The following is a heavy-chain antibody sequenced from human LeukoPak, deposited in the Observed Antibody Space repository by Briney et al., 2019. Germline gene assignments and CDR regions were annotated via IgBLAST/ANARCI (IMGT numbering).Heavy chain of an antibody. CDR2: INAGNGNT. CDR3: ARWGDYGDY. Sequence: ASVKVSCKASGGTSSSYAISWVRQAPGQGLEWMGWINAGNGNTKYSQKFQGRVTITRDTSASTAYMELSSLRSEDTAVYYCARWGDYGDYWGQGTLVTVSS. J-gene: IGHJ4*02. D-gene: IGHD3-10*01. CDR1: GGTSSSYA. V-gene: IGHV1-3*01.